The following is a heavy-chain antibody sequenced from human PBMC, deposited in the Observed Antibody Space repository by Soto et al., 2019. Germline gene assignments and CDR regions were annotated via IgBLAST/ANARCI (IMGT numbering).Heavy chain of an antibody. Sequence: QITLKETGPTLVKPTQTLTLTCTFSGFSLSTSGVSVGWIRQPPGKALEWLALIYWNDDKRYSPSLKTRLTITKDTSKNQVVLTMTNMDPVDTATYYCAQRTRTSVTWGQGTLVTVSS. CDR3: AQRTRTSVT. V-gene: IGHV2-5*01. D-gene: IGHD4-17*01. CDR2: IYWNDDK. J-gene: IGHJ4*02. CDR1: GFSLSTSGVS.